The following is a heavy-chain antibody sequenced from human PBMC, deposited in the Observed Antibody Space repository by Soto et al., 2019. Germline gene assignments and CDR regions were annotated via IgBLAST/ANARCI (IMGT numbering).Heavy chain of an antibody. D-gene: IGHD4-17*01. CDR3: ARDHVDYGGDYSGMAV. CDR2: ISSSSSTI. Sequence: LRLWWGVAGGTWVGYGGNCVRQAPGKCPEWVSYISSSSSTIYYADSVQVRFTISRDNAKNSLYLQMNSLRDEDKAVYYCARDHVDYGGDYSGMAVWGNGSTVPVSS. V-gene: IGHV3-48*02. J-gene: IGHJ6*04. CDR1: GGTWVGYG.